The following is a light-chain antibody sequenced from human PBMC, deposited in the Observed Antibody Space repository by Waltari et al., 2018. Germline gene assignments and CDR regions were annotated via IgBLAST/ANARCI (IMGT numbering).Light chain of an antibody. CDR2: AAS. V-gene: IGKV1-39*01. CDR1: QSIRNY. J-gene: IGKJ2*01. CDR3: QHSYNTPFPYT. Sequence: IQMTQSPSSLSASVGDRVTITCRSSQSIRNYLNWYQHKPGKAPKLLIYAASSLQSGVPSRFSGSGSRTDFTLTISSLQPEDFATYYCQHSYNTPFPYTFDQGTKLEIK.